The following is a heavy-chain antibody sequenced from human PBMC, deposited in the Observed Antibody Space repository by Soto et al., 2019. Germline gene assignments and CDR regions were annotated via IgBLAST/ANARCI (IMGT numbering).Heavy chain of an antibody. J-gene: IGHJ6*02. CDR3: ARVLVVPDAMADGIYYYYGMDV. D-gene: IGHD2-2*01. Sequence: GASVKVSCKASGGTFSSYAISWVRQAPGQGLEWMGGIIPIFGTANYAQKFQGRVTITADESTSTAYMELSSLRSEDTAVYYCARVLVVPDAMADGIYYYYGMDVWGQGTTVTVSS. CDR1: GGTFSSYA. CDR2: IIPIFGTA. V-gene: IGHV1-69*13.